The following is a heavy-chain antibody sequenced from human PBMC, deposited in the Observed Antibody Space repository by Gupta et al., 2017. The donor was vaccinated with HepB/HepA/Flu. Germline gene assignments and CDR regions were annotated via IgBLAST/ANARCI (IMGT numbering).Heavy chain of an antibody. Sequence: QVQLVESGGGVVQPGRSLRLSCAASGFTFSSYGMHWVRQAPGKGLEWVAVIWYDGSNKYYADSVKGRVTISRDNSKNTLYLQMNSLRAEETAVYYCAREPPESRAAASLGLDVWGQGTTVTVSS. V-gene: IGHV3-33*01. CDR3: AREPPESRAAASLGLDV. CDR2: IWYDGSNK. CDR1: GFTFSSYG. D-gene: IGHD6-13*01. J-gene: IGHJ6*02.